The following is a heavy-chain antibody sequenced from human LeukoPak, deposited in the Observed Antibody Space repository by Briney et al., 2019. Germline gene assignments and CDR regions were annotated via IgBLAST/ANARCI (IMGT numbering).Heavy chain of an antibody. CDR3: ASWSKDYYGSGSYYKDAFDI. V-gene: IGHV1-69*01. CDR2: IIPIFGTA. J-gene: IGHJ3*02. CDR1: GGTFSSYA. D-gene: IGHD3-10*01. Sequence: SVKVSCKASGGTFSSYAISRVRQAPGQGLEWMGGIIPIFGTANYAQKFQGRVTITADESTSTAYMELSSLRSEDTAVYYCASWSKDYYGSGSYYKDAFDIWGQGTMVTVSS.